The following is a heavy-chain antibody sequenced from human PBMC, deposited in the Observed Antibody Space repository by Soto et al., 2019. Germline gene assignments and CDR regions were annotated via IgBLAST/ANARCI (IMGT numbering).Heavy chain of an antibody. CDR3: ARALREELPIYYFDS. J-gene: IGHJ4*02. Sequence: QVTLKESGPVLVKPTETLTLTCTVSGFSLSKARMAVSWIRQPPGKALEWLAHIFWNDERSYNTSLKSRLTISRDTSKSQVVLTITNVDPVDTGTYFCARALREELPIYYFDSWGQGTLVTVSS. D-gene: IGHD1-7*01. V-gene: IGHV2-26*01. CDR2: IFWNDER. CDR1: GFSLSKARMA.